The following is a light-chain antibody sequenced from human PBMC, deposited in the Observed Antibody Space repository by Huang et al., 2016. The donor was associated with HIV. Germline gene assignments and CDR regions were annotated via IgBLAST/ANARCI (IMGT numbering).Light chain of an antibody. V-gene: IGKV1-6*01. CDR3: LQDYTYPWT. J-gene: IGKJ1*01. CDR2: TAS. CDR1: QDIGND. Sequence: AIQMTQSPASLSASVGDRVTITCRASQDIGNDLGWYQQRLGKAPKLLVSTASHLQRGVPSRLTGSGSGTHFNLTISGLQPEDFATYYCLQDYTYPWTFGQGTKVEI.